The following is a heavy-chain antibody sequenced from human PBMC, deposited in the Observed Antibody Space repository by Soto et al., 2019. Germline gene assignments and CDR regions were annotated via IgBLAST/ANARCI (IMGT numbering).Heavy chain of an antibody. CDR2: IIPIFGTA. Sequence: SGKVSCKASGGTFSSYAISWVRQAPGQGLEWMGGIIPIFGTANYAQKFQGRVTITADESTSTAYMELSSLRSEDTAVYYCARDALPNYYYDSSGYYYWGQGTLVTVSS. D-gene: IGHD3-22*01. J-gene: IGHJ4*02. CDR1: GGTFSSYA. V-gene: IGHV1-69*13. CDR3: ARDALPNYYYDSSGYYY.